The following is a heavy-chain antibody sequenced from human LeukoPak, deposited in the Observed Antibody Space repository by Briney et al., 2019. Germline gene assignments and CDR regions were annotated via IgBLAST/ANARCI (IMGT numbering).Heavy chain of an antibody. V-gene: IGHV1-69*04. CDR1: VGTFSSYA. J-gene: IGHJ3*02. Sequence: GASVKVSCKASVGTFSSYALSGVREAPGQGLEWMGRIIPILGIAHNAQKLQGRVTITADKSTSTAYMELTSLRSEPTAVYYCARATGGYCSGGSCYPGLGYAFDNWGQGTMVTVSS. CDR2: IIPILGIA. CDR3: ARATGGYCSGGSCYPGLGYAFDN. D-gene: IGHD2-15*01.